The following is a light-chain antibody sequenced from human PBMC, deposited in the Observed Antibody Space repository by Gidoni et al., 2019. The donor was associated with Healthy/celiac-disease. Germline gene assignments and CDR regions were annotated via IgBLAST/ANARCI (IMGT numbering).Light chain of an antibody. CDR3: SSYTSSSTYV. J-gene: IGLJ1*01. V-gene: IGLV2-14*01. Sequence: QSALTQPASVSGSPGQSITISCTGTTSDVGVYNHVSWYPQHPGKALKLMIYEVSNRPSGVSNRFSGSKSGNTASLTISGLQAEDEADYYCSSYTSSSTYVFGTGTKVTVL. CDR1: TSDVGVYNH. CDR2: EVS.